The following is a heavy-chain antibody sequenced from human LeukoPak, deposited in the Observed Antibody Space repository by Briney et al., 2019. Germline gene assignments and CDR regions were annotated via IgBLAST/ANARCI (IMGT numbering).Heavy chain of an antibody. CDR2: IKDDGRDK. CDR1: GFTFSSSW. V-gene: IGHV3-7*01. Sequence: PGGSVRLSCAASGFTFSSSWMTWVRQAPGKGLEWVASIKDDGRDKYYVDSVKGRFTISRDNAKNSAFLQMNSLRAEDTAVYYCARDPGRGFDYWGQGALVTVSS. D-gene: IGHD1-26*01. CDR3: ARDPGRGFDY. J-gene: IGHJ4*02.